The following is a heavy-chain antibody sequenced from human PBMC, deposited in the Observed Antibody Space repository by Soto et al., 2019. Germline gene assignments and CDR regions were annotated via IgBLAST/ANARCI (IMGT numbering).Heavy chain of an antibody. Sequence: PGGSLRLSCTTSGFTFGYYGMSWSRQAPGKGLEWVGVIRSKAYGGTTDYAASVKGRFTISRDDSKSIAYLQMNSLKSEDTGVYYCTKYTYTSRYAYYGMDVWGHGTTVTVSS. CDR1: GFTFGYYG. J-gene: IGHJ6*02. V-gene: IGHV3-49*03. D-gene: IGHD6-13*01. CDR2: IRSKAYGGTT. CDR3: TKYTYTSRYAYYGMDV.